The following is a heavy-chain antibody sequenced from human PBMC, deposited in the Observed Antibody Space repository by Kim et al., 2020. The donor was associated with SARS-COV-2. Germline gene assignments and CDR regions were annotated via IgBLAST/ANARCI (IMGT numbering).Heavy chain of an antibody. J-gene: IGHJ4*02. D-gene: IGHD1-26*01. CDR1: GFTFSSYN. Sequence: GGSLRLSCAASGFTFSSYNIYWVRQAPGKGLEWVSNIRGGGSTYYADSVKGRFTISRDNFKNTVYLQMNSRRAEATAVYYCAKIVGANTEDFWGKGTLV. V-gene: IGHV3-23*01. CDR2: IRGGGST. CDR3: AKIVGANTEDF.